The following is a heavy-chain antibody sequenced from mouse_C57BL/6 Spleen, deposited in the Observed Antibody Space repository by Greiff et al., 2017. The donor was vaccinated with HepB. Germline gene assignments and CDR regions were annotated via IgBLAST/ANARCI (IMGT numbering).Heavy chain of an antibody. D-gene: IGHD2-4*01. J-gene: IGHJ2*01. V-gene: IGHV1-82*01. Sequence: QVHVKQSGPELVKPGASVKISCKASGYAFSSSWMNWVKQRPGKGLEWIGRIYPGDGDTNYNEKFKSKATLTVDKPSSTAYMQLSSLTSEDSAVYYCARDYDYDGGGFDYWGQGTTLTVSS. CDR3: ARDYDYDGGGFDY. CDR1: GYAFSSSW. CDR2: IYPGDGDT.